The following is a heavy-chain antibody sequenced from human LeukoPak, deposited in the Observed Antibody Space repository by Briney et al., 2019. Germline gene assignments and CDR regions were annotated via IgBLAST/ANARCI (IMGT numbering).Heavy chain of an antibody. V-gene: IGHV4-59*01. CDR1: GGSISSYY. CDR3: ARVGYDSSGYFYYFDY. J-gene: IGHJ4*02. CDR2: IHYSGST. D-gene: IGHD3-22*01. Sequence: SETLSLTCTVSGGSISSYYWSWIRQPPGKGLEWIGYIHYSGSTNYIPSLKSRVTISVDTSKNQFSLKLSSVTAADTAVYYCARVGYDSSGYFYYFDYWGQGTLVTVSS.